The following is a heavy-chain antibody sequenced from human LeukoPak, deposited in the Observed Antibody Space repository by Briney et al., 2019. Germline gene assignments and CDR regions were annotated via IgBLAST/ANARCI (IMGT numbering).Heavy chain of an antibody. J-gene: IGHJ4*02. V-gene: IGHV3-23*01. Sequence: SGGSLRLSCAVSGLTFSSEAMGWVRQLPGGGLEWVSTISPAGGTTYYAESMKGRFTISRDNSKNTLYLQMDSLRAEDTAVYYCARGKTGDSWGQGTLVTVSS. CDR3: ARGKTGDS. CDR1: GLTFSSEA. D-gene: IGHD7-27*01. CDR2: ISPAGGTT.